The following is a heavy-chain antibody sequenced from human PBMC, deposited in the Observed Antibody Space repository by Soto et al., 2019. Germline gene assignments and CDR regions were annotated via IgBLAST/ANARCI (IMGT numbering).Heavy chain of an antibody. J-gene: IGHJ4*02. CDR3: ARGVVRGVTTGGLDY. D-gene: IGHD3-10*01. CDR1: GGTFSSYA. V-gene: IGHV1-69*01. Sequence: QVQLVQSGAEVKKPGSSVKVSCKASGGTFSSYAISWVRQAPGQGLEWMGGIIPIFGTANYAQKFQGRVTINADESTSTAYMELSSLRFEDTAVYYCARGVVRGVTTGGLDYWGQGTLVTVSS. CDR2: IIPIFGTA.